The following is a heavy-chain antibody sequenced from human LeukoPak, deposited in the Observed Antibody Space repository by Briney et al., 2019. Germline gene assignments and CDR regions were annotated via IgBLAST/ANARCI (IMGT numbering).Heavy chain of an antibody. CDR2: IIPIFGTA. CDR3: ARIRDGYNDAYDL. J-gene: IGHJ3*01. V-gene: IGHV1-69*13. D-gene: IGHD5-24*01. Sequence: ASVKVSCKASGGTFSSYAISWVRQAPGQGLEWMGGIIPIFGTANYAQKFRGRVTITADESTSTVYMELSSLRSEDTAIYYCARIRDGYNDAYDLWGQGTVVTVPS. CDR1: GGTFSSYA.